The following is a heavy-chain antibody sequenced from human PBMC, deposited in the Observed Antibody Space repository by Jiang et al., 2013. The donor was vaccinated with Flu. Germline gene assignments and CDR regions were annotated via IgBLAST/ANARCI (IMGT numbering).Heavy chain of an antibody. Sequence: QTLSLTCAISGDSVSSNSAAWHWIRQSLSRGLEWLARTFYRSKWYNDYAVSVKSRMTVNPDTSKNQLSLQLNSVTPEDTAVYFCVRGPPAYHYFGMDAWGQGTTVTVSS. J-gene: IGHJ6*02. CDR2: TFYRSKWYN. CDR1: GDSVSSNSAA. CDR3: VRGPPAYHYFGMDA. V-gene: IGHV6-1*01.